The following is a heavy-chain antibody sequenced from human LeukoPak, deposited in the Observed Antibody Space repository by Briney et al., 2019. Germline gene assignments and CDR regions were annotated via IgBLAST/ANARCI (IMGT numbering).Heavy chain of an antibody. CDR3: ARAPGYDGYDY. CDR2: IIPIFGTA. J-gene: IGHJ4*02. CDR1: GYTFTGYY. V-gene: IGHV1-18*04. D-gene: IGHD5-24*01. Sequence: ASVKVSCKASGYTFTGYYMHWVRQAPGQGLEWMGGIIPIFGTANYAQKLQGRVTMTTDTSTSTAYMELRSLRSDDTAVYYCARAPGYDGYDYWGQGTLVTVSS.